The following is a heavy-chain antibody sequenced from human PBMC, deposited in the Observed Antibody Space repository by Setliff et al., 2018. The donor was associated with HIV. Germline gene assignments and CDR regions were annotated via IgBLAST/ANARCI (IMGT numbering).Heavy chain of an antibody. CDR2: ISSSSSSI. CDR3: ARSFWGFVRNAASDI. Sequence: HPGGSLRLSCAASGFTFSRYSMNWVRQAPGKGLEWVSYISSSSSSIYHADSVKGRFTISRDNAKNTLYLQMNRLRADDTAVYYCARSFWGFVRNAASDIWGQGTMVTVSS. CDR1: GFTFSRYS. V-gene: IGHV3-48*04. J-gene: IGHJ3*02. D-gene: IGHD3-16*01.